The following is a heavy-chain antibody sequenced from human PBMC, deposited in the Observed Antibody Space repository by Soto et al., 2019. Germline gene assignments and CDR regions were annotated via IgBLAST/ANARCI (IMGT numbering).Heavy chain of an antibody. CDR1: GFTFTSYD. CDR2: VDPNSGNT. V-gene: IGHV1-8*01. CDR3: ARVPFVNFGDSVPFDY. D-gene: IGHD4-17*01. J-gene: IGHJ4*02. Sequence: VQLLQSGAEVKKPGASVKVSCKTSGFTFTSYDINWGRQAPGQGLEGLGWVDPNSGNTDYAQKFQGKVTMTRNTSITTAYMELSSLRSEDTAVYYCARVPFVNFGDSVPFDYWGQGTLVTVSS.